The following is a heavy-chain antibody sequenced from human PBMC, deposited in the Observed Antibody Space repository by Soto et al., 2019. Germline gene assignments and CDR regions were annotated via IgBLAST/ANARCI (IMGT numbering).Heavy chain of an antibody. CDR2: ISYDGSNK. J-gene: IGHJ4*02. CDR1: GFTFSSYA. V-gene: IGHV3-30-3*01. D-gene: IGHD5-12*01. CDR3: AREYGYSGFDY. Sequence: GGSLRLSCAASGFTFSSYAMHWVRQAPGKGLEWVAVISYDGSNKYYADSVKGRFTISRDNSKNTLYLQMNSLRAEDTAVYYCAREYGYSGFDYWGQGTLVTVSS.